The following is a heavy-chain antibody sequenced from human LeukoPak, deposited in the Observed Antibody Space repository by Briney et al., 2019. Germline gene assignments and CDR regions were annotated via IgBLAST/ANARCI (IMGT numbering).Heavy chain of an antibody. J-gene: IGHJ4*02. CDR2: INSDGSST. CDR1: GFTFSSYW. CDR3: ARDPVSGGVDGYFDY. Sequence: SGGGLVKPWGSLRLSCAASGFTFSSYWMHWVRQAPGKGLVWVSRINSDGSSTSYADSVKGRFTISRDNAKNTLYLQMNSLRAEDTAVYYCARDPVSGGVDGYFDYWGQGTLVTVSS. D-gene: IGHD3-16*01. V-gene: IGHV3-74*01.